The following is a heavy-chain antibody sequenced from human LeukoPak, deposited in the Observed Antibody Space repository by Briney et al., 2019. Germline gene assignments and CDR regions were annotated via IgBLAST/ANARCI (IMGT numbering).Heavy chain of an antibody. D-gene: IGHD3-3*01. V-gene: IGHV1-2*02. Sequence: GASVKVSCKASGYTFTGYYMHWVRQAPGQGLEWMGWINPNSGGTNYAQKCQGRVTMTRDTSISTAYMELSRLRSDNTAVYYCARDSPLYDFWSGYSSYYYYGMDVWGQGTTVTVSS. J-gene: IGHJ6*02. CDR1: GYTFTGYY. CDR3: ARDSPLYDFWSGYSSYYYYGMDV. CDR2: INPNSGGT.